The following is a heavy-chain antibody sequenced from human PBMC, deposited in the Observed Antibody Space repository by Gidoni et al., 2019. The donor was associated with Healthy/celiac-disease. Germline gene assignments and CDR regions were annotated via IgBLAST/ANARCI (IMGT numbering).Heavy chain of an antibody. J-gene: IGHJ4*02. D-gene: IGHD6-6*01. CDR3: AKGGSSSPGRYYFDY. Sequence: EVQLLESGGGLVQPGGSLRLSCAASGFTFSSYAMSWVRQAPGKGLEWVSAISGSGSSTYYADSVKGRFTISRDNSKNTLYLQMNSLRAEDTAVYYCAKGGSSSPGRYYFDYWGQGTLVTVSS. V-gene: IGHV3-23*01. CDR2: ISGSGSST. CDR1: GFTFSSYA.